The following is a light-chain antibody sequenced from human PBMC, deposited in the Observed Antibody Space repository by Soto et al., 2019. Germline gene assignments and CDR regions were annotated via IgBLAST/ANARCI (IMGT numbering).Light chain of an antibody. CDR3: SSYTSSTTWV. CDR2: EVS. Sequence: QSALTQPASVAGSPGQSIAISCTGTNSDDGGYNYVSWYQHHPGKAPKLIIYEVSNRPSGVSNRFSGSKSGNTASLTISGLQAEDEADYYCSSYTSSTTWVFGGGTKLTVL. J-gene: IGLJ3*02. V-gene: IGLV2-14*01. CDR1: NSDDGGYNY.